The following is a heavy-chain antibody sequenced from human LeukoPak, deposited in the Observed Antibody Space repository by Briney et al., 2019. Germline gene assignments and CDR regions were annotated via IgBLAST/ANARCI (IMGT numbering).Heavy chain of an antibody. Sequence: PSETLSLTYAVYGGSFSGYYWSWIRQPPGKGLEWIGEINHSGSTNYNPSLKSRVTISADMSKNQFSLKLSSVTAADTAVYYCARQRVRSLSGRTHWFDPWGQGTLVTVSS. CDR1: GGSFSGYY. V-gene: IGHV4-34*01. CDR2: INHSGST. CDR3: ARQRVRSLSGRTHWFDP. J-gene: IGHJ5*02. D-gene: IGHD3-10*01.